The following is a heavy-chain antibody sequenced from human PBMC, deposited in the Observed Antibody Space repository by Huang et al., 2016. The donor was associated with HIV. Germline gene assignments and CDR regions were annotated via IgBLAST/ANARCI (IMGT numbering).Heavy chain of an antibody. D-gene: IGHD1-1*01. Sequence: QVQLQQWGAQLLKSAEPLSITCAVYGGSLSGYYWSWLRQAPGKGLEWIGEINHRGSSNYNPALKSRVSMSVDGSKKQFSLTLQSMTDADTAMYYCAGDATKNPRGWFDPWGQGTLVTVSS. CDR2: INHRGSS. CDR1: GGSLSGYY. CDR3: AGDATKNPRGWFDP. V-gene: IGHV4-34*01. J-gene: IGHJ5*02.